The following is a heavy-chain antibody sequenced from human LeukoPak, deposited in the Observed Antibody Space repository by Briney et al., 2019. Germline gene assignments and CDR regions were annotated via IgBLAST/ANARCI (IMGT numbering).Heavy chain of an antibody. CDR1: GFTVSSNY. D-gene: IGHD1-26*01. Sequence: PGGSLRLSCAASGFTVSSNYMNWVRQAPGKGLEWVSHIGGSGSFIYYADSVKGRFTISRDNAKNSVFLQMNSLRAEDTAVYYCARFLATWDRFYMDVWGKGTTVSVSS. CDR3: ARFLATWDRFYMDV. V-gene: IGHV3-48*01. J-gene: IGHJ6*03. CDR2: IGGSGSFI.